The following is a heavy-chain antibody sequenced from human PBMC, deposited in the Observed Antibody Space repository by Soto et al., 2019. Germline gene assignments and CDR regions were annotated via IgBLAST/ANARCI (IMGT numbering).Heavy chain of an antibody. CDR1: GGTFSSYT. Sequence: QVQLVQSGAEVKKPGSSVKVSCKASGGTFSSYTISWVRQAPGQGLEWMGRIIPILGIANYAQKFQGRVTITADKSTSTAYMELSSLRSEDTAVYYCARSPSYYGAIEGGYYYMDVWGKGTTVTVSS. D-gene: IGHD1-26*01. CDR2: IIPILGIA. V-gene: IGHV1-69*02. J-gene: IGHJ6*03. CDR3: ARSPSYYGAIEGGYYYMDV.